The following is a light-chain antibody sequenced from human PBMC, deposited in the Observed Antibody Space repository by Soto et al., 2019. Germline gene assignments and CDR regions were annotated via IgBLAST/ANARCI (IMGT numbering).Light chain of an antibody. CDR2: EGT. Sequence: QSALTQPPSASGSPGQSVTISCTGTSSDVGKYDYVSWFQHHPGKAPKLIIYEGTKRPAGVSNRFSGSKSGNTASLTVSGLQAEDEADYFCCSYAYTFSVFGGGTKLTVL. J-gene: IGLJ3*02. CDR1: SSDVGKYDY. CDR3: CSYAYTFSV. V-gene: IGLV2-8*01.